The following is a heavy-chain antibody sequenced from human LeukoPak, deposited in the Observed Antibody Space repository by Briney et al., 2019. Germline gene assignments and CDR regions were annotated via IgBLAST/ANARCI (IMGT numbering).Heavy chain of an antibody. V-gene: IGHV4-39*07. Sequence: SETLSLTCTVSGGSISSSSYYWSWIRQPPGKGLEWIGEINHSGSTNYNPSLKSRVTISVDTSKNQFSLKLSSVTAADTAVYYCARPLRITMIRGAFDIWGQGTMVTVSS. CDR1: GGSISSSSYY. CDR2: INHSGST. D-gene: IGHD3-22*01. CDR3: ARPLRITMIRGAFDI. J-gene: IGHJ3*02.